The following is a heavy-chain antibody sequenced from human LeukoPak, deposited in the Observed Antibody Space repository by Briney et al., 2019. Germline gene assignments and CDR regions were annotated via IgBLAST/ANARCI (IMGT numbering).Heavy chain of an antibody. CDR1: GFTFDDYA. Sequence: GGSLRLSCAASGFTFDDYAMHWVRQAPGKGLEWVSGISWNGGSIGYADSVKGRFTISRDNAKNSLYLQMNSLRAEDTALYYCAKGGPLLSPFDYWGQGTLVTVSS. J-gene: IGHJ4*02. V-gene: IGHV3-9*01. CDR3: AKGGPLLSPFDY. CDR2: ISWNGGSI. D-gene: IGHD2/OR15-2a*01.